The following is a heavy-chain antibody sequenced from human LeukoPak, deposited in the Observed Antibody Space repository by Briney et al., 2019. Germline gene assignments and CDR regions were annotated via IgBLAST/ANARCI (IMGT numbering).Heavy chain of an antibody. J-gene: IGHJ4*02. Sequence: GSLRLSCAASGFTFSSYAMHWFRQAPGRGLEGVAVILYDGSNKCYAVSVKGRLTLSRDNSKNSLYLQMNSLRDEDTAVYYCARDQTGRAADYYFDYWGQGTLVTVSS. V-gene: IGHV3-30-3*01. CDR1: GFTFSSYA. D-gene: IGHD6-13*01. CDR2: ILYDGSNK. CDR3: ARDQTGRAADYYFDY.